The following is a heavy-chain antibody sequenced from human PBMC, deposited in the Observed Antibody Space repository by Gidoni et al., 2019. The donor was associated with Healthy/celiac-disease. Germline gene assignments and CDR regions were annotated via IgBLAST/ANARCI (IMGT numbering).Heavy chain of an antibody. D-gene: IGHD1-7*01. CDR2: IRSKAYGGKT. Sequence: VQLVGSGGGLVQPGRSLSLSCTASGFTFGDYAMSWFRQAPGKGLEWVGFIRSKAYGGKTEYAASVKGRFTISRDDSKSIAYLQMNSLKTEDTAVYYCTRDRGWNYATNFDYWGQGTLVTVSS. J-gene: IGHJ4*02. V-gene: IGHV3-49*03. CDR1: GFTFGDYA. CDR3: TRDRGWNYATNFDY.